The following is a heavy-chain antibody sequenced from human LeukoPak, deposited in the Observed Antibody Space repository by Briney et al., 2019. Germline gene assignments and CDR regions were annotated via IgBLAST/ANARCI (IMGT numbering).Heavy chain of an antibody. D-gene: IGHD3-16*02. CDR1: GGSISNYY. CDR2: IYYSGNT. J-gene: IGHJ4*02. Sequence: SETLSLTCTVSGGSISNYYWSWIRQSPGKGLEWIGNIYYSGNTNYHPSLKSRVTISLDTSKNQFSLKLNSLTAADTAVYYCARDDYVWVSYRPTHQGFDFWGQGTLVTVSS. CDR3: ARDDYVWVSYRPTHQGFDF. V-gene: IGHV4-59*01.